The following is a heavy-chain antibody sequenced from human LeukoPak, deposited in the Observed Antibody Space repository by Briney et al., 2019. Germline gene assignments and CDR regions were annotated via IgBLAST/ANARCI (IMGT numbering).Heavy chain of an antibody. CDR1: GFTFSSYG. CDR2: ISYDGSNK. CDR3: ATHTNTGHYYDSSGYYCDY. Sequence: GRSLRLSCAASGFTFSSYGMHWVRQAPGKGLEWVAVISYDGSNKYYADSVKGRFIISRDNSKNTLYLQMNSLRAEDTAVYYCATHTNTGHYYDSSGYYCDYWGQGTLVTVSS. D-gene: IGHD3-22*01. V-gene: IGHV3-30*03. J-gene: IGHJ4*02.